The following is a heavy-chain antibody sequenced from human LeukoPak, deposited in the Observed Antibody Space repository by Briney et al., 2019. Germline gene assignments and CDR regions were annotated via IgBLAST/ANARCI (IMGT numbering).Heavy chain of an antibody. CDR2: IIPIFGTA. CDR3: ARALRVGRYSADY. CDR1: GGTFSSYV. V-gene: IGHV1-69*13. D-gene: IGHD2-15*01. Sequence: ASVKVSCKASGGTFSSYVISWVRQAPGQGLEWMGGIIPIFGTANYAQKFQGRVTITADESTSTAYMELSSLRSEDTAVYYCARALRVGRYSADYWGQGTLVTVSS. J-gene: IGHJ4*02.